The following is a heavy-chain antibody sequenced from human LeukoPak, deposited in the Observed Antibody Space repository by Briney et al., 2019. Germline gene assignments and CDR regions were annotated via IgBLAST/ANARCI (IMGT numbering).Heavy chain of an antibody. CDR3: AKDHDWSSDY. CDR2: LRSDGINK. V-gene: IGHV3-30*02. CDR1: GFTFTTNG. D-gene: IGHD3-3*01. Sequence: PGGSLRLSCAASGFTFTTNGMHWVRQAPGKGPEWVAMLRSDGINKYYAESVKGRFTMSRDISKNTLFLQMSGLSTDDTAVYYCAKDHDWSSDYWGQGTLVTVSS. J-gene: IGHJ4*02.